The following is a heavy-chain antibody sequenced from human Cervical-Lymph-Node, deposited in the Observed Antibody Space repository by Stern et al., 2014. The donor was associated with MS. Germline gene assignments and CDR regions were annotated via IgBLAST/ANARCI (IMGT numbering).Heavy chain of an antibody. D-gene: IGHD5-12*01. J-gene: IGHJ4*02. CDR1: GYTFADYD. Sequence: DQLVESGPEVKKPGASVKVSCKTSGYTFADYDISWVRQAPGQGLEWMGWFSAYNLNANYAQKFQDRVTMTTDKSTRTAHMELRSLRSDDTAVYYCARGGVADYYDYWGQGTLVTVSS. CDR3: ARGGVADYYDY. CDR2: FSAYNLNA. V-gene: IGHV1-18*01.